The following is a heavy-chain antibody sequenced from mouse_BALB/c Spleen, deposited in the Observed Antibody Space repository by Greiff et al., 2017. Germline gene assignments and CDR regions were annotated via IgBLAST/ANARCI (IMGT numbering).Heavy chain of an antibody. CDR3: AGIYDGYYGFFDY. CDR2: ISSGGGST. Sequence: EVQVVESGGGLVKPGGSLKLSCAASGFAFSSYDMSWVRQTPEKRLEWVAYISSGGGSTYYPDTVKGRFTISRDNAKNTLYLQMSSLKSEDTAMYYCAGIYDGYYGFFDYWGQGTTLTVSS. CDR1: GFAFSSYD. D-gene: IGHD2-3*01. J-gene: IGHJ2*01. V-gene: IGHV5-12-1*01.